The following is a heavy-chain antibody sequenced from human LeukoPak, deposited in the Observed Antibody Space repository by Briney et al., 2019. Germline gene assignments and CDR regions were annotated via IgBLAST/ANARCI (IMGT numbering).Heavy chain of an antibody. CDR1: GGSISSYY. Sequence: PSETLSLTCTVSGGSISSYYWSWIRQPPGKGLEWIGYIYYSGSTNYNPSLKSRVTISLDTSKNQFSLKLSSVSAADTAVYYCARDEGNWYSTTYAFNIWGQGTMVTVSS. J-gene: IGHJ3*02. D-gene: IGHD6-13*01. CDR3: ARDEGNWYSTTYAFNI. V-gene: IGHV4-59*01. CDR2: IYYSGST.